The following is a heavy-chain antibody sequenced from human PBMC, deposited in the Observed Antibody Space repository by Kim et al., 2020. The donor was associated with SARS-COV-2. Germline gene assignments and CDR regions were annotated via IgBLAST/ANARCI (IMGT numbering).Heavy chain of an antibody. CDR2: IYHSGST. V-gene: IGHV4-4*02. Sequence: SETLSLTCAVSGGSISSSNWWSWVRQPPGKGLEWIGEIYHSGSTNYNPSLKSRVTISVDKSKNQFSLKLSSVTAADTAVYYCARNPARLSKSHPRNWFDPWGQGTLVTVSS. D-gene: IGHD2-2*01. CDR3: ARNPARLSKSHPRNWFDP. CDR1: GGSISSSNW. J-gene: IGHJ5*02.